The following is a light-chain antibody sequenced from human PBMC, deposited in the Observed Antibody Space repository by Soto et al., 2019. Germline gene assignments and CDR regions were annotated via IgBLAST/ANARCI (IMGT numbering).Light chain of an antibody. V-gene: IGLV2-14*01. J-gene: IGLJ1*01. Sequence: QSALNQPASVSGSPGKSITISCTGTSSDVGGYNYVSWYQHHPGKAPKLMIYDVNNRPSGISNRFFGSKSGNTASLTISGLQTEDEADYYCSSYSSSGTLYVFGTGTKLTVL. CDR2: DVN. CDR3: SSYSSSGTLYV. CDR1: SSDVGGYNY.